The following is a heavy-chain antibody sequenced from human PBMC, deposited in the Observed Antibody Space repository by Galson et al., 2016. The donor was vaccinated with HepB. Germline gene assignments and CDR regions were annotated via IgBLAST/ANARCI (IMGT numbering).Heavy chain of an antibody. CDR1: GFTFSSYG. Sequence: SLRLSCAASGFTFSSYGMHWVRQAPGKGLEWVAFISYDGSNKKYADSVKGRFTISRDNSKKTLSLQMNSLRAEDTAVYYFAKDGRIYCSSASCHDHFHYWGQGTLVTVSA. CDR2: ISYDGSNK. D-gene: IGHD2-2*01. V-gene: IGHV3-30*18. J-gene: IGHJ4*02. CDR3: AKDGRIYCSSASCHDHFHY.